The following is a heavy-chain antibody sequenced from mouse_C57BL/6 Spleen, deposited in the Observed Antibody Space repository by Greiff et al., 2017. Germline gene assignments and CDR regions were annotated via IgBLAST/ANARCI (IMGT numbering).Heavy chain of an antibody. Sequence: VQLQESGPGLVQPSQSLSITCTVSGFSFTSYGVHWVRQSPGKGLEWLGVIWSGGSTDYNAAFISSLSISKDNSKSQVFFKMNSLQADDTAIYYCAAITTVVPYYAMDYWGQGTSVTVSS. CDR1: GFSFTSYG. J-gene: IGHJ4*01. CDR2: IWSGGST. CDR3: AAITTVVPYYAMDY. V-gene: IGHV2-2*01. D-gene: IGHD1-1*01.